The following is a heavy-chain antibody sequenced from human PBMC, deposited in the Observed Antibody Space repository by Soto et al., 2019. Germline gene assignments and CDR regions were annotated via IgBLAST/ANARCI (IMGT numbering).Heavy chain of an antibody. CDR3: ARVRSGTYYAVDL. J-gene: IGHJ3*01. CDR1: GFTFSTFY. Sequence: QVQLVESGGGLVRPGGSLRLSCAASGFTFSTFYMNWVRQAPGKVLEWVSFLSSESTFISYADSVKGRFTISRDNSKKSLFLQIDSLRVEDTAVYYCARVRSGTYYAVDLWGQGKVVTVSS. V-gene: IGHV3-11*06. CDR2: LSSESTFI. D-gene: IGHD1-26*01.